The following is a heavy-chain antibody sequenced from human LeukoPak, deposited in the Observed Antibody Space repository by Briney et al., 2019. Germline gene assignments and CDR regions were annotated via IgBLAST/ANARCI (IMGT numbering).Heavy chain of an antibody. Sequence: GASVKVSCKASGYTFTSYGISWVRQAPGQGLEWMGWISAYNGNTNYAQKLQGRVTMTTDTSTSTAYMELGSLRSDDTAVYYCARHFYGSGSYFIFDYWGQGTLVTVSS. CDR3: ARHFYGSGSYFIFDY. J-gene: IGHJ4*02. V-gene: IGHV1-18*01. CDR2: ISAYNGNT. CDR1: GYTFTSYG. D-gene: IGHD3-10*01.